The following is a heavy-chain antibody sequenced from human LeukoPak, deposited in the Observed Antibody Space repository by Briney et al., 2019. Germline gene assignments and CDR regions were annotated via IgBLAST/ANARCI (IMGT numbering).Heavy chain of an antibody. J-gene: IGHJ5*02. Sequence: SVKVSCKASGGTFSSYAISWVRQAPGQGLEWMGRIIPILGIANYAQKFQGRVTITADKSTSTAYMELSSLRSEDTAVYYCARAVAGMGLNYNWFDPWGQGTLVIVSS. V-gene: IGHV1-69*04. D-gene: IGHD6-19*01. CDR1: GGTFSSYA. CDR3: ARAVAGMGLNYNWFDP. CDR2: IIPILGIA.